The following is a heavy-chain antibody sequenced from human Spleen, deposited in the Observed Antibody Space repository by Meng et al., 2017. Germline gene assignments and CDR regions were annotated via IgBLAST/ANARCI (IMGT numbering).Heavy chain of an antibody. V-gene: IGHV4-34*01. CDR2: INHSGST. CDR3: ARGPTTMAHDFDY. J-gene: IGHJ4*02. Sequence: QRQLQESGAGLLKPSATLSLPCVVSGGAFSDYYWSWIRQPPGKGLEWIGEINHSGSTNYNPSLESRATISVDTSQNNLSLKLSSVTAADSAVYYCARGPTTMAHDFDYWGQGTLVTVSS. CDR1: GGAFSDYY. D-gene: IGHD4-11*01.